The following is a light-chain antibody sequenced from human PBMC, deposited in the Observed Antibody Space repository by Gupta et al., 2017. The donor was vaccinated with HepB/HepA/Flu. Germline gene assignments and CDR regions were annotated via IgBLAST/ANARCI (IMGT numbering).Light chain of an antibody. Sequence: DIPMTQSPSSLSASVGDRVTITCRASQGIREDLSWYQQKPGRAPKRLSYSASSLQNGVPARFSGSGSGTEFTLTISSMKPDDAAIYYCIQHSGDPPTFGQGTRLEMK. CDR1: QGIRED. J-gene: IGKJ5*01. V-gene: IGKV1-17*01. CDR2: SAS. CDR3: IQHSGDPPT.